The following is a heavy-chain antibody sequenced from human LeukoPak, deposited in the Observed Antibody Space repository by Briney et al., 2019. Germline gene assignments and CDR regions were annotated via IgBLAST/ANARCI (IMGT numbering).Heavy chain of an antibody. CDR3: AREDIVVVVAAV. J-gene: IGHJ4*02. D-gene: IGHD2-15*01. V-gene: IGHV1-69*05. CDR2: IIPIFGTA. Sequence: SVKVSCKASGGTFSSYAISWVRQAPGQGLEWMGRIIPIFGTANYAQKYQGRVTITTDESTSTAYMELSSLRSEDTAVYYCAREDIVVVVAAVWGQGTLVTVSS. CDR1: GGTFSSYA.